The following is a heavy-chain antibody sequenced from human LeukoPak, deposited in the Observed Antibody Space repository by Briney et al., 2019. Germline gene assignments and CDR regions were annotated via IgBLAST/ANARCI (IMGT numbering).Heavy chain of an antibody. D-gene: IGHD1-7*01. CDR1: GFTVSSNY. Sequence: GGSLRLSCAASGFTVSSNYMSWVRQAPGKGLEWVSVIYSGGSTYYADSVKGRFTISRDNSKNTLYLQMNSPRAGDTAVYYCARDPTSDKTTDYWGQGTLVTVSS. V-gene: IGHV3-53*01. J-gene: IGHJ4*02. CDR3: ARDPTSDKTTDY. CDR2: IYSGGST.